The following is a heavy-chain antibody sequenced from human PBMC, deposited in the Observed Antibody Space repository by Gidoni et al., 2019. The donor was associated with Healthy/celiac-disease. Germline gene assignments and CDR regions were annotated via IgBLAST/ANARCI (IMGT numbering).Heavy chain of an antibody. J-gene: IGHJ3*02. CDR3: ARVGSIAAAGTTAFDI. CDR2: IYYSGST. CDR1: GGSISSGDYY. Sequence: QVQLQESGPGLVKPSQTLSLTCPVSGGSISSGDYYWSWIRQPPGKGLEWIGYIYYSGSTYYNPSLKSRVTISVDTSKNQFSLKLSSVTAADTAVYYCARVGSIAAAGTTAFDIWGQGTMVTVSS. V-gene: IGHV4-30-4*01. D-gene: IGHD6-13*01.